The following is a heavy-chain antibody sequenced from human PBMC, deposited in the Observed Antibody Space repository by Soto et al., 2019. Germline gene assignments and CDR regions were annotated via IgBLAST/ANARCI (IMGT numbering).Heavy chain of an antibody. CDR1: GGSISSSTYY. D-gene: IGHD2-2*01. Sequence: SETLSLTCTVSGGSISSSTYYWGWMRQPPGKGLEWIASFFIGGNTYYNPSLKSRVTISVDTSKNQFSLKLSSVTAADTAVYYCARFLISRYHQYDAFDIWGQGIMVTVSS. V-gene: IGHV4-39*07. CDR3: ARFLISRYHQYDAFDI. CDR2: FFIGGNT. J-gene: IGHJ3*02.